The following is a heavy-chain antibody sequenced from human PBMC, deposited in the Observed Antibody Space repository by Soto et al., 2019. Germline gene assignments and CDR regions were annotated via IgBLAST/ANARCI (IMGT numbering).Heavy chain of an antibody. CDR3: ARPYYDFWSGYPSPYYFDY. CDR1: GFTFSSYA. V-gene: IGHV3-30-3*01. D-gene: IGHD3-3*01. Sequence: GGSLRLSCAASGFTFSSYAMHWVRQAPGKGLEWVAVISYDGSNKYYADSVKGRFTISGDNSKNTLYLQMNSLRAEDTAVYYCARPYYDFWSGYPSPYYFDYWGQGTLVTVSS. J-gene: IGHJ4*02. CDR2: ISYDGSNK.